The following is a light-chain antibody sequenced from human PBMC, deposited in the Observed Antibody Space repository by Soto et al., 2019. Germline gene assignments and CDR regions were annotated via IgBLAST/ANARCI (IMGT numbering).Light chain of an antibody. V-gene: IGLV1-44*01. Sequence: QSVLTQPPSASGTPGQRVTISCSGTSSNIGINTVNWYQQLPGTAPKLLIYSNTQRPSGVPDRFSGSKSGTSASLAISGLQSEDEAAYYCAAWDETLIDVFGTGTKVTVL. CDR3: AAWDETLIDV. J-gene: IGLJ1*01. CDR2: SNT. CDR1: SSNIGINT.